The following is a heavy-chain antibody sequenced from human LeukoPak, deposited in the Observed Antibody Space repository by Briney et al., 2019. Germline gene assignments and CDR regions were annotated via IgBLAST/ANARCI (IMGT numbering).Heavy chain of an antibody. J-gene: IGHJ4*02. CDR3: ARPHQGSGHYAFVYDY. CDR1: GYTFTSYG. Sequence: ASVKVSCKASGYTFTSYGMSWVRQAPGQGLEWMGWISAYNGNTNYAQKLQGRVTMTTDTSTSTAYMELRSLRSDDTAVYYCARPHQGSGHYAFVYDYWGQGTLVTVSS. D-gene: IGHD3-3*01. CDR2: ISAYNGNT. V-gene: IGHV1-18*01.